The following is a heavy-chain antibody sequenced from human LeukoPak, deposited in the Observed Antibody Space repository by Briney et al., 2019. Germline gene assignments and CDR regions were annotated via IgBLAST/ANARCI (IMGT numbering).Heavy chain of an antibody. Sequence: ASVKVSCKASGYTFTSYGISWVRQAPGQGLEWMGWISAYNGNTNYAQKLQGRVTMTTDTSTSTAYMELRSLRSDDTAVYYCARVGRLGYCSGGSCPSWFDPWGQGTLVTVSS. CDR1: GYTFTSYG. V-gene: IGHV1-18*01. J-gene: IGHJ5*02. CDR3: ARVGRLGYCSGGSCPSWFDP. CDR2: ISAYNGNT. D-gene: IGHD2-15*01.